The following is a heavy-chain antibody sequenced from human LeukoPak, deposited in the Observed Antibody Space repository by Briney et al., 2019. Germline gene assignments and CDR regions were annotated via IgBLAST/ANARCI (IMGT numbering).Heavy chain of an antibody. V-gene: IGHV4-39*07. J-gene: IGHJ6*02. CDR3: AREGYSYGAYYYYGMDV. CDR2: IYYSGST. D-gene: IGHD5-18*01. CDR1: GGSISSSNYY. Sequence: SETLSLTCTVSGGSISSSNYYWGWIRQPPGKGLEWIGSIYYSGSTYYNPSLKSRVTISVDTSKNQFSLKLSSVTAADTAVYYCAREGYSYGAYYYYGMDVWGQGTTVTVSS.